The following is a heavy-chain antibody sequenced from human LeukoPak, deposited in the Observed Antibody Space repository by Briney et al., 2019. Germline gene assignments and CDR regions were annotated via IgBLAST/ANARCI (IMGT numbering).Heavy chain of an antibody. CDR3: ARDKIVGPTTLDY. CDR1: GFTFSSYA. D-gene: IGHD1-26*01. J-gene: IGHJ4*02. V-gene: IGHV3-48*04. Sequence: GGSLRLSCAASGFTFSSYAMSWVRQAPGKGLEWVSDISGSTLATYYVDSVKGRFTISRDNAKNSLYLQMNSLRADDTAIYYCARDKIVGPTTLDYWGQGTLVTVSS. CDR2: ISGSTLAT.